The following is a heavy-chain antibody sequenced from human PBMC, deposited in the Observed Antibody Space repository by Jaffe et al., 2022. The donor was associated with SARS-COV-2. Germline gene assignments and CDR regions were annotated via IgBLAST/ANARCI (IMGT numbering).Heavy chain of an antibody. CDR2: IGGSGDRT. J-gene: IGHJ4*02. Sequence: EVQLVESGGDLVQPGGSLRLSCAASEFTFNKYDMTWVRLAPGKGLEWLSQIGGSGDRTYYADSVKGRFTISRDNSKNTLYLQMNSLRAEDTALYYCAKARMGVTRDFDYWGQGTLVTVSS. D-gene: IGHD3-16*01. CDR1: EFTFNKYD. CDR3: AKARMGVTRDFDY. V-gene: IGHV3-23*04.